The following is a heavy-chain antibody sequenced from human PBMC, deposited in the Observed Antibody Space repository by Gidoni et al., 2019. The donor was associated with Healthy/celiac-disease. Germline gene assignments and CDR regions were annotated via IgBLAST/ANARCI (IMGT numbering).Heavy chain of an antibody. D-gene: IGHD1-26*01. CDR2: IKQDGSAK. V-gene: IGHV3-7*01. J-gene: IGHJ4*02. Sequence: EVQLAESGGGMVQPGGSLRPSCAASGFTFSRYCMSWVRQAPGKGLEWVANIKQDGSAKYYVDSVKGRCTISRDNAKNSLYLQMSTLRAEDTAVYYCARRSRWVLPEDYFDYWGQGTLVTVSS. CDR1: GFTFSRYC. CDR3: ARRSRWVLPEDYFDY.